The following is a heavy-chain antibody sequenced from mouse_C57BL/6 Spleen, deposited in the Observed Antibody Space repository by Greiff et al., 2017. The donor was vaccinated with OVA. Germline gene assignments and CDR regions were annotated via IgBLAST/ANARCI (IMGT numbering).Heavy chain of an antibody. Sequence: QVQLKQPGAELVRPGTSVKLSCKASGYTFTSYWMHWVKQRPGQGLEWIGVIDPSDSYTNYNQKFKGKATLTVDTSSSTAYMQLSSLTSEDSAVYYCARVTTVVARDYWGQGTTLTVSS. CDR1: GYTFTSYW. CDR2: IDPSDSYT. V-gene: IGHV1-59*01. D-gene: IGHD1-1*01. CDR3: ARVTTVVARDY. J-gene: IGHJ2*01.